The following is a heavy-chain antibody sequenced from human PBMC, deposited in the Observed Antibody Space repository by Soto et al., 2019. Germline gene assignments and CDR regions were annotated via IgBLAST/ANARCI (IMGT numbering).Heavy chain of an antibody. CDR1: GGSISSSSYY. CDR2: IYYSGST. D-gene: IGHD5-12*01. Sequence: QLQLQESGPGLVKPSETLSLTCTVSGGSISSSSYYWGWIRQPPGKGLEWIGSIYYSGSTYYNPSLKSRVTISVDTSKNQFSLKLSSVTAADTAVYYCAREVADIVATIRMDVWGKGTTVTVSS. J-gene: IGHJ6*03. V-gene: IGHV4-39*02. CDR3: AREVADIVATIRMDV.